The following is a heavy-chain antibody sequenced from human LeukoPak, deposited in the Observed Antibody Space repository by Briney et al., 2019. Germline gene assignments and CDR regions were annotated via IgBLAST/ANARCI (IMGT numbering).Heavy chain of an antibody. D-gene: IGHD6-6*01. J-gene: IGHJ6*02. CDR2: INPSGGST. CDR3: ARVLVANYYGMDV. Sequence: ASVKVSCKSSGYTFTSYYMYWVRLAPGQGLEWMGIINPSGGSTSYAQKFQGRVTMTRDTSTSTVYMELSSLRSADTAVYYCARVLVANYYGMDVWGQGTTVTVSS. V-gene: IGHV1-46*01. CDR1: GYTFTSYY.